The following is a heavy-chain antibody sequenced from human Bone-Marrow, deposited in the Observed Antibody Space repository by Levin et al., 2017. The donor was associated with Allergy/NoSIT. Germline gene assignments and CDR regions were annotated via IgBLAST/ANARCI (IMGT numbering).Heavy chain of an antibody. V-gene: IGHV3-48*03. CDR3: TRDKKSDGVTPDWYFDL. J-gene: IGHJ2*01. D-gene: IGHD2-21*02. CDR2: ISSSGSTK. Sequence: GGSLRLSCAASGFSFSTYEMNWVRQAPGKGLEWISYISSSGSTKYYADSVKGRFTISSKNSLYLQMNSLRAVDTAIYYCTRDKKSDGVTPDWYFDLWGRGTPVTVSS. CDR1: GFSFSTYE.